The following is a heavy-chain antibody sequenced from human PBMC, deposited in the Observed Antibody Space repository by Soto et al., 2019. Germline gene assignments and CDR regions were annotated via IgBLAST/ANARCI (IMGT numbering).Heavy chain of an antibody. CDR3: ARADLLWDSFDL. Sequence: GGSLRLSCAASGFPFRNFAMAWVRQAPGKGLEWVSIISNSGSSTYHGDSVKGRFTTSRDNSKGTLSLHMRGVRIDDTAVYFCARADLLWDSFDLWGQGTLVTAPQ. CDR2: ISNSGSST. J-gene: IGHJ4*02. CDR1: GFPFRNFA. V-gene: IGHV3-23*05. D-gene: IGHD2-2*01.